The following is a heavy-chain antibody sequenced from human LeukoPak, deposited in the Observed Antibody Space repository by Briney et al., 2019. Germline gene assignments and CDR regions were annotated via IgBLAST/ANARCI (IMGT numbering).Heavy chain of an antibody. D-gene: IGHD2-2*01. V-gene: IGHV1-69*04. CDR2: IIPILAIA. CDR1: GGTFSSYA. J-gene: IGHJ5*02. Sequence: GSSVKVSCKASGGTFSSYAVSWVRQAPGQGLEWMGRIIPILAIATYAQKLQGRVTITADKSTNTAYMELSSLRSEDTAVYYCARDSVIVVVPSGFDPWGQGTLVTVSS. CDR3: ARDSVIVVVPSGFDP.